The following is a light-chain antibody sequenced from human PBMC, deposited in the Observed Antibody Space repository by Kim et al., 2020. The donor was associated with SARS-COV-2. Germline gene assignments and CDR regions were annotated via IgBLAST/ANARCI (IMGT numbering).Light chain of an antibody. V-gene: IGLV3-9*01. CDR3: QVWDSSTGV. J-gene: IGLJ1*01. CDR2: RYA. Sequence: VALGQTARITCGGNNIGNKNVHWYQQKPGQAPVLVIYRYANRPSGIPDRFSGSNSRNTATLTISRAQAGDEADYYCQVWDSSTGVFGAGTKVTVL. CDR1: NIGNKN.